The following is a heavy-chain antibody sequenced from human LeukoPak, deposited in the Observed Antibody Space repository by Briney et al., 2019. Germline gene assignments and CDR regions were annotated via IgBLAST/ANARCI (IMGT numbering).Heavy chain of an antibody. CDR1: GGSISSGDYY. CDR2: IYYSGST. CDR3: ARDRGGYSYGPYYYYYYMDV. Sequence: PSQTLSLTCTVSGGSISSGDYYWSWIRQPPGKGLEWIGYIYYSGSTYYNPSLKSRVTISVDTSKNQFSLKLSSVTAADTAVYYCARDRGGYSYGPYYYYYYMDVWGKGTTVTVSS. J-gene: IGHJ6*03. V-gene: IGHV4-30-4*08. D-gene: IGHD5-18*01.